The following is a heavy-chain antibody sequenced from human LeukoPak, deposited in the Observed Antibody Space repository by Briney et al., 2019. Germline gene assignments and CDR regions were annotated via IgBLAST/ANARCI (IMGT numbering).Heavy chain of an antibody. V-gene: IGHV3-49*04. CDR1: GFTFSNYA. J-gene: IGHJ4*02. D-gene: IGHD5-12*01. CDR3: TRDRYSGYYFYY. CDR2: IRSKAYGGTT. Sequence: PGGSLRLSCTASGFTFSNYAMSWVRQAPGKGLEWVAFIRSKAYGGTTEYAASVKGRFTISRDDSKRSAYLQKNRLKTEDTAVYYCTRDRYSGYYFYYWGQGTLVTVSS.